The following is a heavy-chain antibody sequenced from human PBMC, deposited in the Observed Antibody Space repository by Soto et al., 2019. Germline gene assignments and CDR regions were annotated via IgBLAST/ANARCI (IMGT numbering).Heavy chain of an antibody. CDR3: AKPSPYGSSGHSLDN. Sequence: PGGSLRLSCAASGFTFSDYAMHWVRQPPGKGLEWVAVILSDGSNEYYADSVKGRFTISRDNSKNSLYLQMNSLRSEDTAVYFCAKPSPYGSSGHSLDNWGRGTLVTVSS. D-gene: IGHD3-22*01. J-gene: IGHJ4*02. V-gene: IGHV3-30-3*01. CDR1: GFTFSDYA. CDR2: ILSDGSNE.